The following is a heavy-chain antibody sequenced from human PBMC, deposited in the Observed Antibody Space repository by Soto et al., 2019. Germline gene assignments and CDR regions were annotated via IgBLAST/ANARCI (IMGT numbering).Heavy chain of an antibody. J-gene: IGHJ6*02. CDR2: TFSGGAT. CDR1: GFTVTTNY. CDR3: ARKPPRAIQGWAYGMDV. Sequence: EVQLVETGGGLIQPGGSLRLSCAASGFTVTTNYMIWVRQPPGKGLEWVSTTFSGGATNYADSVKGRFTISRDNSKNTVYLQMNNLRVEDTAVYYCARKPPRAIQGWAYGMDVWGQGTTVSVSS. V-gene: IGHV3-53*02. D-gene: IGHD2-21*01.